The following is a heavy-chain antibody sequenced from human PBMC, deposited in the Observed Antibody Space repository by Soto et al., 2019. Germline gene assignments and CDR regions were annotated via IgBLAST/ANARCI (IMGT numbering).Heavy chain of an antibody. D-gene: IGHD4-4*01. CDR2: ISGSGGST. CDR1: GFTFSSYA. Sequence: GGSLRLSCAASGFTFSSYAMSWVRQAPGKGLEWVSAISGSGGSTYYADSVKGRFTISRDNSKNTLYLQMNSLRAEDTSVYSCEKDPEAYLHDAFDIWGQGTMVTVSS. J-gene: IGHJ3*02. V-gene: IGHV3-23*01. CDR3: EKDPEAYLHDAFDI.